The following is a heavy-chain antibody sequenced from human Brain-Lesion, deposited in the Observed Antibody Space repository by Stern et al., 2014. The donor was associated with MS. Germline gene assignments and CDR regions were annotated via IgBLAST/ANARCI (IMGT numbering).Heavy chain of an antibody. CDR2: IFNSGSP. CDR1: GGSISSGGYY. D-gene: IGHD2-2*01. Sequence: VQLVESGPGLVKPSQTLSLSCTVSGGSISSGGYYWTWIRQPAGKGLEWIGRIFNSGSPRYNPALKSRVSISIEPSKNQFSLRLNSMTAADTAVYYCARGRVVPGFQYYATDVWGQGTTVIVSS. J-gene: IGHJ6*02. CDR3: ARGRVVPGFQYYATDV. V-gene: IGHV4-61*02.